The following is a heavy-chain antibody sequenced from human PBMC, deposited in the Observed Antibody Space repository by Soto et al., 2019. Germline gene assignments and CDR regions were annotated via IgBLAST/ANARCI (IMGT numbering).Heavy chain of an antibody. J-gene: IGHJ6*02. Sequence: EVQLVESGGGLVKPGGSLRLSCAASDFTISNAWMKWVRQAPGKGMEWVGRIKTKTEGEATDYAAPLKGRFTISRDDSKNTLFLQMNSLKTEDTAVYYCTTGSVEGVWGQGATVTVSS. V-gene: IGHV3-15*07. CDR1: DFTISNAW. CDR2: IKTKTEGEAT. D-gene: IGHD2-15*01. CDR3: TTGSVEGV.